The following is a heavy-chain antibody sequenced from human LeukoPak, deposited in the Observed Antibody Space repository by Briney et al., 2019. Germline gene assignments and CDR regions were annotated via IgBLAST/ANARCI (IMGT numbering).Heavy chain of an antibody. CDR2: INPSGGST. CDR1: GFMFSNYG. Sequence: ASVKVSCKASGFMFSNYGIIWVRQAPEQGLEWMGIINPSGGSTSYAQKFQGRVTMTRDTSTSTVYMELSSLRSEDTAVYYCARESPYCSSTSCYDAFDIWGQGTMVTVSS. D-gene: IGHD2-2*01. J-gene: IGHJ3*02. CDR3: ARESPYCSSTSCYDAFDI. V-gene: IGHV1-46*01.